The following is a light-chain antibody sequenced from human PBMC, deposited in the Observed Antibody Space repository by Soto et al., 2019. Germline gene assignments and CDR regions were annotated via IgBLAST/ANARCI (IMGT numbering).Light chain of an antibody. CDR3: LPDYNFPRT. CDR1: QGIRND. V-gene: IGKV1-6*01. Sequence: AIQMTQSPSSLSASVGDRVTITCRASQGIRNDLAWYQQKPGQAPKLLIYAASSLQSGVPSRFSVSGSGTDFTLTISSLQPEDFATYYCLPDYNFPRTFGQGTKVEIK. CDR2: AAS. J-gene: IGKJ1*01.